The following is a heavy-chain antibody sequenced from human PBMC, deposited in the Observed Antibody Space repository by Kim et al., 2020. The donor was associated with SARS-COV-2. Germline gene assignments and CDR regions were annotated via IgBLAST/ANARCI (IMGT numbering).Heavy chain of an antibody. V-gene: IGHV3-30*01. CDR3: ARAAYYCGSGCDFDY. J-gene: IGHJ4*02. D-gene: IGHD3-10*01. Sequence: DCGKGRFTISRDNSKNTLYVQMNRLGPEDTAVYYGARAAYYCGSGCDFDYWGQGTLVTVSS.